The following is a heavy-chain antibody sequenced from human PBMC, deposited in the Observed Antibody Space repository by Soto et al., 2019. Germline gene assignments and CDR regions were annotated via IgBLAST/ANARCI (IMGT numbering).Heavy chain of an antibody. CDR2: IWYDGSNK. Sequence: QVQLVESGGGVVQPGRSLRLSCAASGFTFSSYGMHWVRQAPGKGLEWVAVIWYDGSNKYYADSVKGRFTISRDNSKNTLYLQMNSLRAEDTAVYYCARDRDGYNLPLHDYWGQGTLVTVSS. CDR1: GFTFSSYG. D-gene: IGHD5-12*01. CDR3: ARDRDGYNLPLHDY. J-gene: IGHJ4*02. V-gene: IGHV3-33*01.